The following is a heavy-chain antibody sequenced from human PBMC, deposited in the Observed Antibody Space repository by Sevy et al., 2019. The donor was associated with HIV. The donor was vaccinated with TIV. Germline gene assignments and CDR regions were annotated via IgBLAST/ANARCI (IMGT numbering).Heavy chain of an antibody. CDR2: INEAGAVK. J-gene: IGHJ4*02. D-gene: IGHD6-19*01. V-gene: IGHV3-7*01. CDR1: GFRFSNFW. Sequence: GGSLRLSCAASGFRFSNFWMSWVRQAPGKGLEWVANINEAGAVKYYADSVKGRFIISRDTANDSLYVQMFSLRAEDTAVYYCAKIGKRGWDFDSWGQGTRVTVSS. CDR3: AKIGKRGWDFDS.